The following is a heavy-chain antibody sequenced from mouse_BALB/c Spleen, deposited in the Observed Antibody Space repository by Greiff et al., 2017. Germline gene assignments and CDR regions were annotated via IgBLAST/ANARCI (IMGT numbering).Heavy chain of an antibody. CDR3: ARQIYYDYEFAY. Sequence: VQLQQSGPELVKPGASVKIPCKASGYTFTDYNMDWVKQSHGKSLEWIGDINPNNGGTIYNQKFKGKATLTVDKSSSTAYMELRSLTSEDTAVYYCARQIYYDYEFAYWGQGTLVTVSA. CDR1: GYTFTDYN. D-gene: IGHD2-4*01. J-gene: IGHJ3*01. V-gene: IGHV1-18*01. CDR2: INPNNGGT.